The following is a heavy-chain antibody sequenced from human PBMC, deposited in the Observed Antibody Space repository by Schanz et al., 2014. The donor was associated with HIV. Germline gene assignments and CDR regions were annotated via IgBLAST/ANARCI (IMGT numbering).Heavy chain of an antibody. CDR2: ISPSNGDT. V-gene: IGHV1-18*04. D-gene: IGHD1-26*01. J-gene: IGHJ5*02. CDR3: ARGEDWPGGASDH. CDR1: GYTFTGYY. Sequence: QVQLVQSGAEVKKPGASVKVSCKASGYTFTGYYMHWVRQAPGQGLEWMGWISPSNGDTKYTHWLQGRVTMTTDTSTNTAYMELRSLKSDDTAVYYCARGEDWPGGASDHWGQGTLVTVSS.